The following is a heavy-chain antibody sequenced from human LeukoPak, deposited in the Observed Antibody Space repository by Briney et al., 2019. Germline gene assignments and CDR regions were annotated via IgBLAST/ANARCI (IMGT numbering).Heavy chain of an antibody. D-gene: IGHD2-2*01. Sequence: GGSLRLSCAASGFTFSSYWMSWVRQAPGKGLEWVSGISWNSGSIGYADSVKGRFTISRDNAKNSLYLQMNSLRAEDMALYYCAKGGYCSSTSCYFDYWGQGTLVTVSS. V-gene: IGHV3-9*03. CDR3: AKGGYCSSTSCYFDY. CDR1: GFTFSSYW. J-gene: IGHJ4*02. CDR2: ISWNSGSI.